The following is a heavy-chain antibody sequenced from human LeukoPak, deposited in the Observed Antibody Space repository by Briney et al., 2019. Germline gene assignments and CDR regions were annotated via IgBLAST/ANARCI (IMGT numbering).Heavy chain of an antibody. CDR3: ARDGGYYYDSSGYYLGY. CDR2: ISSSGSTI. D-gene: IGHD3-22*01. J-gene: IGHJ4*02. CDR1: GFNFNNYN. Sequence: GGSLRLSCAASGFNFNNYNMNWVRQAPGKGLEWVSYISSSGSTIYYADSVKGRFTISRDNAKNSLYLQMNSLRAEDTAVYYCARDGGYYYDSSGYYLGYWGQGTLVTVSS. V-gene: IGHV3-48*04.